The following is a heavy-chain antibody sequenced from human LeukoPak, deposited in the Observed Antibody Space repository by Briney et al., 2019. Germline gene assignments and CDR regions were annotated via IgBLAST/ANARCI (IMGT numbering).Heavy chain of an antibody. J-gene: IGHJ3*02. CDR1: GGSISSSSHY. CDR3: ATHHYYDSSGYSYAFDI. CDR2: IYYSGTT. D-gene: IGHD3-22*01. Sequence: PSETLSLTCTVSGGSISSSSHYWGWFRQPPGKGLEWIGSIYYSGTTYYNPSLKSRVTISVDTSKNQFSLKLSSVTAADTAVYYCATHHYYDSSGYSYAFDIWGQGTMVTVSS. V-gene: IGHV4-39*01.